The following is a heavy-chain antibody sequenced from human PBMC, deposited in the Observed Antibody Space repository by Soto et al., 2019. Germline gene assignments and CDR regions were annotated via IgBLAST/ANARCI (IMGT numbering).Heavy chain of an antibody. CDR1: GVSIIYEYHH. V-gene: IGHV4-30-4*08. Sequence: QVQLQQSGPGLVKPSQTLSLTCTVSGVSIIYEYHHCTWLRQSPGKRREGIGYIHYSGSIFYNPSFKSRVTISVDTSKNQFSLQLSSVTAADTAVYFCAREDDGGDRDYYGLDVWGQGTTVTVSS. J-gene: IGHJ6*02. CDR2: IHYSGSI. D-gene: IGHD2-21*02. CDR3: AREDDGGDRDYYGLDV.